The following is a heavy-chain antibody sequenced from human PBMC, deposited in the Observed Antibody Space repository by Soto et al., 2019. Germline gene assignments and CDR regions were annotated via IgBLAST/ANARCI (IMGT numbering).Heavy chain of an antibody. J-gene: IGHJ4*02. D-gene: IGHD3-16*02. V-gene: IGHV3-15*01. CDR3: TTASFPGGVIVSDGGY. Sequence: GGSLRLSCAASGFTFSNAWMSWVRQAPGKGLEWVGRIKSKTDGGTTDYAAPVKGRFTISRDDSKNTLYLQMNSLKTEDTAVYYCTTASFPGGVIVSDGGYWGQGTLVTVSS. CDR1: GFTFSNAW. CDR2: IKSKTDGGTT.